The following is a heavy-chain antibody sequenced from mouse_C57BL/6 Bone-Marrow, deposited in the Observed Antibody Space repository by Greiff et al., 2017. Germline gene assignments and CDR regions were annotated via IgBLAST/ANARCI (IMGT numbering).Heavy chain of an antibody. J-gene: IGHJ3*01. D-gene: IGHD2-2*01. CDR3: ARHEEGLWLRRSWFAY. Sequence: VQLQQSGAELVKPGASVKLSCKASGYTFTEYTIHWVKQRSGQGLEWIGWFYPGSGSIKYNEKFKDKATLTADKSSSTVYMELSRLTAEDSAVYFCARHEEGLWLRRSWFAYWGQGTLVTVSA. CDR2: FYPGSGSI. V-gene: IGHV1-62-2*01. CDR1: GYTFTEYT.